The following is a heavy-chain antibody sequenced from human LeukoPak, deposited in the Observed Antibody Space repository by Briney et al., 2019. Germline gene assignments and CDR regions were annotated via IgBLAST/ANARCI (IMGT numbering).Heavy chain of an antibody. J-gene: IGHJ3*02. CDR2: INHSGST. Sequence: SETLSLTCTVSGGSIRSSYYYWGWIRQPPGKGLEWIGEINHSGSTNYNPSLKSRVTISVDTSKNQFSLKLSSVTAADTAVYYCARDRVLLWFGELSDAFDIWGQGTMVTVSS. CDR1: GGSIRSSYYY. CDR3: ARDRVLLWFGELSDAFDI. D-gene: IGHD3-10*01. V-gene: IGHV4-39*07.